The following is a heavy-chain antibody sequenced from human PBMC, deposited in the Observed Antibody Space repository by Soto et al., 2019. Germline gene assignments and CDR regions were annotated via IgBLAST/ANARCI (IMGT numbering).Heavy chain of an antibody. V-gene: IGHV4-34*01. CDR1: GGSFIGYY. Sequence: QVQLQLWGVGLLKPSETLSLTCAVYGGSFIGYYWSWIRQPPGKGLEWIGEINHSGSTNYNPSLKSRVTISVDTSKNQFSLKLSSVTAADTAVYYCASRPLCGSLWFFDYWGQGTLVTVSS. CDR3: ASRPLCGSLWFFDY. D-gene: IGHD1-26*01. J-gene: IGHJ4*02. CDR2: INHSGST.